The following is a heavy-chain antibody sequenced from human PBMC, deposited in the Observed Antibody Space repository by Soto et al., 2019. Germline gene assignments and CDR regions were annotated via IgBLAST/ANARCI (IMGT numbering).Heavy chain of an antibody. CDR1: GGTFSIYT. CDR2: VLPFLDIT. J-gene: IGHJ4*02. CDR3: ARDRDNSNWPNFDS. D-gene: IGHD6-13*01. V-gene: IGHV1-69*02. Sequence: QVQLVQSGSEVKKPGSSVRVSCKTSGGTFSIYTISWVRQAPVQGLEWIVRVLPFLDITSYSQRFQGRVTIPADRSTTTAYMELSSLRSEDTAVYYCARDRDNSNWPNFDSWGQGTLVTVSS.